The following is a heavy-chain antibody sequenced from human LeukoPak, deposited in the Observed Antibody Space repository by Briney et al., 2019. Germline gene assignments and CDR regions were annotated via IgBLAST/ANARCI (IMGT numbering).Heavy chain of an antibody. CDR1: GFTFSSYA. V-gene: IGHV3-30*04. Sequence: GGSLRLSCAASGFTFSSYAMHWVRQAPGKGLEWVAVISYDGSNKYYADSVKGRFTISRDNAKNSLYLQMNILRAEDTAVYYCAFSSSWYGDYWGQGTLVTVSS. D-gene: IGHD6-13*01. CDR3: AFSSSWYGDY. J-gene: IGHJ4*02. CDR2: ISYDGSNK.